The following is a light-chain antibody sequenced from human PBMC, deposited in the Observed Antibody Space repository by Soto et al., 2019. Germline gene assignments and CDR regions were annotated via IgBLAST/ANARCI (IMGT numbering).Light chain of an antibody. CDR1: QGISSW. CDR2: AAS. V-gene: IGKV1-12*01. J-gene: IGKJ1*01. CDR3: QQANNFPQT. Sequence: DFQMTQSPSSVSASVGDRVTITCRASQGISSWLAWYQQKPRKAPKLLIYAASRLQSGVPPRFSGSGSGTDFTLTISSLPPEDFATYYWQQANNFPQTFGQGTKVEVK.